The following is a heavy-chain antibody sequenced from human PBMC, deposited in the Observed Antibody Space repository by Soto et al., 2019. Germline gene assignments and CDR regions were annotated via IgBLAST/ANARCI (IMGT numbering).Heavy chain of an antibody. D-gene: IGHD1-1*01. CDR2: VHRTKGA. Sequence: QVLLQEPGPGVVKPSGTLSLTCVVSDKSISKDIWWNWVRQPPGQGLEWIGEVHRTKGALYNPALRSRITVSADLFNSKIFLEVHSLGAADTAVYYCARAGFWNLDSWGQGTPVTVSS. CDR3: ARAGFWNLDS. V-gene: IGHV4-4*02. J-gene: IGHJ4*02. CDR1: DKSISKDIW.